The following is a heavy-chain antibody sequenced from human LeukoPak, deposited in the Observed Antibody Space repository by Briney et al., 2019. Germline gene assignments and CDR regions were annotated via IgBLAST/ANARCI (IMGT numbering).Heavy chain of an antibody. Sequence: ASVKVSCKASGYTFTDSFMHWVRQAPGQGPEWMGWINTNTGNPTYAQGFTGRFVFSLDTSVSTAYLQISSLKAEDTAVYYCARARPRPIAVAGSDWFDPWGQGTLVTVSS. D-gene: IGHD6-19*01. CDR2: INTNTGNP. V-gene: IGHV7-4-1*02. CDR3: ARARPRPIAVAGSDWFDP. CDR1: GYTFTDSF. J-gene: IGHJ5*02.